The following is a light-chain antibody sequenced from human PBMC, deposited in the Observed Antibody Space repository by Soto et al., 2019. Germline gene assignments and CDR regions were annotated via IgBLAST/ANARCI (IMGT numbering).Light chain of an antibody. CDR2: DAS. V-gene: IGKV3-11*01. Sequence: IVLTQSPGTLALSPGESAVLSCRASQSVSTSLAWYQHKPGQAPRLFIYDASKRAPGIPARFAGSGSGTDFTLNISSLEPEDIAVYYCEVRDVWPSFGQGTKVEIK. CDR1: QSVSTS. J-gene: IGKJ1*01. CDR3: EVRDVWPS.